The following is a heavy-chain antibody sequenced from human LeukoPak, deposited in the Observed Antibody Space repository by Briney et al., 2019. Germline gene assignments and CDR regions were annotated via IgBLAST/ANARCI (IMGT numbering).Heavy chain of an antibody. Sequence: ASVKVSCKASGYTFTVYYTNWVRQAPGQGLEWMGWINPNSGGTNYAQRFQGRVTVTRDTSISTAYMELSSLRSDDTAVYYCARMTWLRPGRPKLFDWIDPWGQGALVTVSS. CDR2: INPNSGGT. V-gene: IGHV1-2*02. CDR1: GYTFTVYY. D-gene: IGHD5-12*01. J-gene: IGHJ5*02. CDR3: ARMTWLRPGRPKLFDWIDP.